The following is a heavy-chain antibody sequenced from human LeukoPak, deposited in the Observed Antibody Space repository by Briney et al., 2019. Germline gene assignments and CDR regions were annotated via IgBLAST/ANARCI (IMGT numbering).Heavy chain of an antibody. CDR3: AGHVHGGYYDGMDV. D-gene: IGHD3-10*01. Sequence: GESLKISCKGSDYSFTNYWIGWVRQMPGKGLELMGVIYPDDSDTRYSPSFRGHVTISADKSISTAYLQWSSLKASDTAMYYCAGHVHGGYYDGMDVWGQGTPVTVSS. J-gene: IGHJ6*02. CDR2: IYPDDSDT. V-gene: IGHV5-51*01. CDR1: DYSFTNYW.